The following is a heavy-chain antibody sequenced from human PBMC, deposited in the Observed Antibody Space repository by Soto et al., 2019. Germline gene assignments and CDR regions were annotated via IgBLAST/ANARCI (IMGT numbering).Heavy chain of an antibody. V-gene: IGHV1-69*01. D-gene: IGHD4-17*01. CDR3: AMTTVVNLSYVLNYYQARDV. CDR1: GGAFSTYA. J-gene: IGHJ6*02. Sequence: QVQLVQSGTEVKKPGSSVKVSCKASGGAFSTYAISWVRQAPGQGLEWMGGIIPIFGTPNYAQKFQGRVTIIADDSTSTTSVELSSLRSDDTAVYYCAMTTVVNLSYVLNYYQARDVWGQGTTVIVSS. CDR2: IIPIFGTP.